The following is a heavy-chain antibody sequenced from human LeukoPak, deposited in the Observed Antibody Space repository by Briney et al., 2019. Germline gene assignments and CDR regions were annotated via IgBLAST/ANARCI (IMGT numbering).Heavy chain of an antibody. CDR3: ARGPYSYDSSGAFDI. J-gene: IGHJ3*02. D-gene: IGHD3-22*01. CDR2: ISSSGST. Sequence: PSETLSLTCTVSGDSISSGDYYWSWIRQPAGKGLEWIGRISSSGSTNYNPSLKSRVTISVDTSKNQSSLKLSSVTAADTAVYFCARGPYSYDSSGAFDIWGQGTMVTVSS. CDR1: GDSISSGDYY. V-gene: IGHV4-61*02.